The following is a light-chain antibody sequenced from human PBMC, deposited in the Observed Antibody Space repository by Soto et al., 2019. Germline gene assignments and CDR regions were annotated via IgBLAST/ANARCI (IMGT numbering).Light chain of an antibody. J-gene: IGKJ1*01. CDR3: QQSYSTPPT. CDR2: AAS. Sequence: DIQMTQSPSSLSASVGDRVTITCRASQSISSYLNWYQQKPGKAPKLLIYAASSLQSGVPSRFNGGGSGTQFTLTISSLQPEDFATYYCQQSYSTPPTFGQGTKVEIK. V-gene: IGKV1-39*01. CDR1: QSISSY.